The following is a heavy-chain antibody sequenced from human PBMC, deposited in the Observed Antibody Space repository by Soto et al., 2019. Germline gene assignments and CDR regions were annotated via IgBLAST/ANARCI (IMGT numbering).Heavy chain of an antibody. V-gene: IGHV4-39*01. D-gene: IGHD3-22*01. J-gene: IGHJ4*02. CDR3: ARHWGSSSDYYDSSGYPDY. CDR1: GGSISSSSYY. CDR2: IYYSGST. Sequence: QLQLQESGPGLVKPSETLSLTCTVSGGSISSSSYYWGWIRQPPGKGLEWIGSIYYSGSTYYNPSLKSRVTISVDTSKNQFSLKLSSVTAADTAVYYCARHWGSSSDYYDSSGYPDYWGQGTLVTVSS.